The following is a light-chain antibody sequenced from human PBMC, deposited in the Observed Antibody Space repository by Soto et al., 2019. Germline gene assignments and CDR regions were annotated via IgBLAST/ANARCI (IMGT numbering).Light chain of an antibody. V-gene: IGLV2-14*01. CDR2: DVS. CDR3: SSYTSSSTRL. CDR1: SRDVGGYNY. J-gene: IGLJ2*01. Sequence: QSVLTQPASVSGSPGQSITISCTGTSRDVGGYNYVSWYQQHPGKAPKLMIYDVSNRPSGVSNRFSGSKSGSTASLTISGLQTEDEADYYCSSYTSSSTRLFGGGTKLTVL.